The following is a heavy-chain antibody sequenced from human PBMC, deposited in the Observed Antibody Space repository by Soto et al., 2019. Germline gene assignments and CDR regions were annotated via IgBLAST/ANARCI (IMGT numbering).Heavy chain of an antibody. Sequence: VQLLESGGRLVPPGGSLRLSCARSRFSFSNYAMTWARQAPGEGLEWVSSITGSGGGTTYADSVKGRFTISRDNSKNILYLQMDSLRADDTAVYYCSTDPNGDYIGAFDNWGQGTMVTVSS. J-gene: IGHJ3*02. CDR3: STDPNGDYIGAFDN. CDR2: ITGSGGGT. CDR1: RFSFSNYA. V-gene: IGHV3-23*01. D-gene: IGHD4-17*01.